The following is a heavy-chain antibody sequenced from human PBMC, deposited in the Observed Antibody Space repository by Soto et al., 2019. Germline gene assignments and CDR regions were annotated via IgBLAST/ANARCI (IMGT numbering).Heavy chain of an antibody. CDR3: AREVLGWFDP. CDR2: ISAYNGNT. CDR1: GHTLTELS. V-gene: IGHV1-18*01. Sequence: GASVKVSCKISGHTLTELSIHWVRQAPGQGLEWMGWISAYNGNTNYAQKLQGRVTMTTDTSTSTAYMELRSLRSDDTAVYYCAREVLGWFDPWGQGTLVTVSS. J-gene: IGHJ5*02.